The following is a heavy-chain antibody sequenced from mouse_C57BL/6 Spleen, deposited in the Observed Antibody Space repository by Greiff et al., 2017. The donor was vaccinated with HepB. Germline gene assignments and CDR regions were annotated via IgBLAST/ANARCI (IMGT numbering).Heavy chain of an antibody. Sequence: VQLKESGPELVKPGASVKISCKASGYSFTDYNMNWVKQSNGKSLEWIGVINPNYGTTSYNQKFKGKATLTVDQSASTAYMQLNSLTSEDSAVYYCARSDTTVGARYFDVWGTGTTVTVAS. J-gene: IGHJ1*03. CDR2: INPNYGTT. V-gene: IGHV1-39*01. D-gene: IGHD1-1*01. CDR3: ARSDTTVGARYFDV. CDR1: GYSFTDYN.